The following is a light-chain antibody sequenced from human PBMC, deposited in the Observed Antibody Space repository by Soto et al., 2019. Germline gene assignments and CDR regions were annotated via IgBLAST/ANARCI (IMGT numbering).Light chain of an antibody. V-gene: IGKV1-39*01. CDR2: TAS. Sequence: DIQMTQSPSSLSASVGDRVTITCRASQSLSIYLNWYQQKPGKAPKLLIYTASNLQSGVPSRFSGSGSGTEFALTISSLQPEDFATYYCQQSYSLPPWTFGQGTKVEIK. J-gene: IGKJ1*01. CDR3: QQSYSLPPWT. CDR1: QSLSIY.